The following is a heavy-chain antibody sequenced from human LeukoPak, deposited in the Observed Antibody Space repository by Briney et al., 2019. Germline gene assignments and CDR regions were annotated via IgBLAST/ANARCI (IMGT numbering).Heavy chain of an antibody. Sequence: PSETLSLTCAVYGGSFSGYYWSWIRQPPGKGLEWIGEINHSGSTNYNPSLKSRVTISVDTSKNQFSLKLSSVTAADTAVYYCARHFPKYSSSSVGYWGQGTLVTVSS. CDR2: INHSGST. D-gene: IGHD6-6*01. CDR3: ARHFPKYSSSSVGY. CDR1: GGSFSGYY. V-gene: IGHV4-34*01. J-gene: IGHJ4*02.